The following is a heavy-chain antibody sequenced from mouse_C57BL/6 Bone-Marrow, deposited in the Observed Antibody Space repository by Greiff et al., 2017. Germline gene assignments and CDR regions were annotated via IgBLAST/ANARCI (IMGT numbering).Heavy chain of an antibody. CDR1: GYTFTDYE. CDR2: IDPETGGT. Sequence: QVQLQQSGAELVRPGASVTLSCTASGYTFTDYEMHWVKQTPVHGLEWIGAIDPETGGTAYNQKFKGKAILTADKSSSTAYMELRSLTSEDSAVYYCTRQGLYGSSQYYFDYWGQGTTLTVSS. D-gene: IGHD1-1*01. CDR3: TRQGLYGSSQYYFDY. J-gene: IGHJ2*01. V-gene: IGHV1-15*01.